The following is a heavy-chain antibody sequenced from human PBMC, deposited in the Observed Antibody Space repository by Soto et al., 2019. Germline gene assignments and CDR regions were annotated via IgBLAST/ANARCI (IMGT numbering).Heavy chain of an antibody. Sequence: VKGACNAFAYLCSRYAMQWVRQAPGERLEWMGWIDAGNGNTKYSKNLQGRVTITRDTSATTAYMELSSLTSEDTAVYYCARDRNYDSSGYYGSWGQGTLVTVSS. CDR3: ARDRNYDSSGYYGS. J-gene: IGHJ4*02. CDR2: IDAGNGNT. D-gene: IGHD3-22*01. CDR1: AYLCSRYA. V-gene: IGHV1-3*01.